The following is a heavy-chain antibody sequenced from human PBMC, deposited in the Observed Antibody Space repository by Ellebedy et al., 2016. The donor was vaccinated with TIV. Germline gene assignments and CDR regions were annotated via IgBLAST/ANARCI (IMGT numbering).Heavy chain of an antibody. Sequence: ASVKVSCXASGYTFTSYAIHWVRQAPGQRLEWMGWVIASNGDTKYSQNFQGRVTITRDSSAATAYMELTSLRSEDTAVYYCARENYYFDFWGQGTLVTVSS. CDR1: GYTFTSYA. D-gene: IGHD1-7*01. CDR3: ARENYYFDF. J-gene: IGHJ4*02. V-gene: IGHV1-3*01. CDR2: VIASNGDT.